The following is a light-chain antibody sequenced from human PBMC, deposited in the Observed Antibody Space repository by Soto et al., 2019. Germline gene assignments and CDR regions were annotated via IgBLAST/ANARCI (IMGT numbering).Light chain of an antibody. V-gene: IGKV3-15*01. Sequence: EIVLTQSPATLSVSLGERATLSCRASQSVRSNLAWYQQKPGQAPRLLIFVASTRATHIPARFTGSGSGTEYPLTISSLQSEEFEVYYYQQYITWHPLTFGGGTKVEIK. CDR1: QSVRSN. J-gene: IGKJ4*01. CDR3: QQYITWHPLT. CDR2: VAS.